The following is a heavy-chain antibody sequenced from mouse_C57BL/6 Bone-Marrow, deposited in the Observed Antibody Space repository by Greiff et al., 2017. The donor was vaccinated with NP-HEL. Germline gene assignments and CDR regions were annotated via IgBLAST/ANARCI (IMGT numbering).Heavy chain of an antibody. Sequence: EVQVVESGGGLVQPGGSLKLSCAASGFTFSDYYMYWVRQTPEKRLEWVAYISNGGGSTYYPDTVKGRFTISRDNAKNTLYLQMSRLKSEDTAMYYCARHDGYGAWFAYWGQGTLVTVSA. D-gene: IGHD2-3*01. CDR2: ISNGGGST. V-gene: IGHV5-12*01. CDR3: ARHDGYGAWFAY. J-gene: IGHJ3*01. CDR1: GFTFSDYY.